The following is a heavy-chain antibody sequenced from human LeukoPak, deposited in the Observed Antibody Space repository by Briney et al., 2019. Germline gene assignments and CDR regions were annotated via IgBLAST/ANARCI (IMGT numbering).Heavy chain of an antibody. Sequence: GGSLRLSCAASGFTFSSYGTHWVRQAPGKGLEWVAFIRYDGSNKYYADSVKGRFTISRDNSKNTLYLQMNSLRAEDTAVYYCAKVGSSAFDYWGQGTLVTVSS. CDR2: IRYDGSNK. V-gene: IGHV3-30*02. CDR1: GFTFSSYG. CDR3: AKVGSSAFDY. J-gene: IGHJ4*02. D-gene: IGHD6-6*01.